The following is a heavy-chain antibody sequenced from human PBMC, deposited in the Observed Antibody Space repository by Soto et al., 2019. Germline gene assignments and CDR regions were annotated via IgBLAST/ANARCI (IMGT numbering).Heavy chain of an antibody. CDR1: GYSISSSNW. CDR2: TYYSGST. CDR3: ARTPAVAGTDSGTYYFDY. Sequence: SETLSLTCAVSGYSISSSNWWGWIRQPPGKGLEWIGYTYYSGSTYYSPSLKSRVTMSVDTSKNQFSLKLSSVTAVDTAVYYCARTPAVAGTDSGTYYFDYWGQGTLVTVSS. J-gene: IGHJ4*02. D-gene: IGHD6-19*01. V-gene: IGHV4-28*01.